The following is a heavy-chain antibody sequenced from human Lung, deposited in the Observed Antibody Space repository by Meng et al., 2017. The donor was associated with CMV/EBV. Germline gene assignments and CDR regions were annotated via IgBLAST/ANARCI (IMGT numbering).Heavy chain of an antibody. Sequence: ESXKISXAASGFTFSSYSMNWVRQAPGKGLEWVSSISSSGTYIYYADSVKGRFTISRDNAQNSLYLQMNSLRAEDTAVYYCARDVSPRSSVYFAIYYFYALDVWGQGTTVXVSS. CDR3: ARDVSPRSSVYFAIYYFYALDV. D-gene: IGHD5/OR15-5a*01. V-gene: IGHV3-21*01. J-gene: IGHJ6*02. CDR1: GFTFSSYS. CDR2: ISSSGTYI.